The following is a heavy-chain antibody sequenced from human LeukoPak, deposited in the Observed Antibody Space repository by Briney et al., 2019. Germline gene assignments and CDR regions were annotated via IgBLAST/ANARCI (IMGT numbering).Heavy chain of an antibody. CDR3: ARVVRLVAADWFDP. CDR2: MYYSGST. V-gene: IGHV4-59*01. D-gene: IGHD6-25*01. Sequence: SETLSLTCTVSGGSISSYYWSWIRQPPGKGLEWNGYMYYSGSTNYNPSLKSRVTISVDTSKNQFSLKLSSVTAADTAVYYCARVVRLVAADWFDPWGQGILVTVSS. J-gene: IGHJ5*02. CDR1: GGSISSYY.